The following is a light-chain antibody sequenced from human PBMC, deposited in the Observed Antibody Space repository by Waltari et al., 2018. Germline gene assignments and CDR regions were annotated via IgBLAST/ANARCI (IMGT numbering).Light chain of an antibody. Sequence: ELVLTQSPGTLSFSPGDRATLSCRASHRVRTYLAWYQQNPGQAPRLLRYGASTRATGIPDRISGSGSGTDFSLTISRLEPEDAAVYYCQNHERLPATFGQGTKVEIK. CDR3: QNHERLPAT. CDR1: HRVRTY. J-gene: IGKJ1*01. V-gene: IGKV3-20*01. CDR2: GAS.